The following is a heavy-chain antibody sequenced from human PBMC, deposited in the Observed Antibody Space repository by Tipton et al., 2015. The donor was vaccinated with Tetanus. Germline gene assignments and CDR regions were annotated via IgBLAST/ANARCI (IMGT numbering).Heavy chain of an antibody. CDR3: ARGRGLGPHEYFEH. J-gene: IGHJ5*02. Sequence: VQLVQSGAEVKKPGASVKVSCKASGYTFTHYGVNWVRQAPGQGLEWMGWISPFNENVNYAEKFQGRLTMTTDRSTATVYMDLRSLRSDDTAVYYCARGRGLGPHEYFEHWGQGTLVTASS. CDR1: GYTFTHYG. V-gene: IGHV1-18*01. CDR2: ISPFNENV. D-gene: IGHD3/OR15-3a*01.